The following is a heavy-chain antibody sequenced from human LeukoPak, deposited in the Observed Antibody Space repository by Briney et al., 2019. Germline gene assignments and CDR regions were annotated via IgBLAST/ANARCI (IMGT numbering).Heavy chain of an antibody. D-gene: IGHD3-10*02. CDR3: ARDFLSPMSFYMDV. Sequence: GGTLRLSCAASGFTFSSYGMSWVRQAPGKGLEWVSAISGSGGSTYYADSVKGRFTISRDNSKNTLYLQMNSLRAEDTAVYYCARDFLSPMSFYMDVWGKGTTVTVSS. CDR2: ISGSGGST. J-gene: IGHJ6*03. CDR1: GFTFSSYG. V-gene: IGHV3-23*01.